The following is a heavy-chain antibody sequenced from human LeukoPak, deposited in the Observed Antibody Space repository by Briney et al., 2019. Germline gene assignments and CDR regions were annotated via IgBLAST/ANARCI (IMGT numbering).Heavy chain of an antibody. V-gene: IGHV1-2*02. D-gene: IGHD3-10*01. Sequence: ASVKVSCKASGYTFTGYYMHWVRQAPGQGLKWMGWINPNSGGTNYAQKFQGGVTMTRDTSISTAYMELSRLRSDDTAVYYCASMVRGVIGDDAFDIWGQGTMVTVSS. CDR2: INPNSGGT. CDR1: GYTFTGYY. J-gene: IGHJ3*02. CDR3: ASMVRGVIGDDAFDI.